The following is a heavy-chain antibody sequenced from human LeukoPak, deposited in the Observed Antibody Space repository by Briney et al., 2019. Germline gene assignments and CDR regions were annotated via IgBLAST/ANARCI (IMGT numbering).Heavy chain of an antibody. CDR1: GCTFSSYA. Sequence: SVKISCKASGCTFSSYAISWVRQAPGQGLEWMGRIIPILGIANYAQKFQGRVTITADKSTSTAYMELSRLRSEDTAVYYCARDLYYDILTGYQEVYYYYGMDVWGQGTTVTVSS. CDR2: IIPILGIA. V-gene: IGHV1-69*04. CDR3: ARDLYYDILTGYQEVYYYYGMDV. J-gene: IGHJ6*02. D-gene: IGHD3-9*01.